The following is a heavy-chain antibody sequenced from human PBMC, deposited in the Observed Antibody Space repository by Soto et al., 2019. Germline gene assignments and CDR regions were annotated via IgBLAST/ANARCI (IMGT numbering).Heavy chain of an antibody. V-gene: IGHV4-31*03. Sequence: QVQLQESGPGLVKPSQTLSLTCTVSGGSISSGGYYWSWIRQHPGKGLEWIGYIYYSGCTYYTPSLRSRVTITVGTSKNQFALKLSSVTAADTAVYYGARGGRRSPGMDVWGQGTTVTVSS. J-gene: IGHJ6*02. CDR2: IYYSGCT. CDR1: GGSISSGGYY. CDR3: ARGGRRSPGMDV.